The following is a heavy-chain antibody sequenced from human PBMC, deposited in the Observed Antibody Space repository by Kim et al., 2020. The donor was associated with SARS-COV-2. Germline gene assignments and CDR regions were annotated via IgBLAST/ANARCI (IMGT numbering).Heavy chain of an antibody. J-gene: IGHJ5*02. CDR2: GGST. V-gene: IGHV3-43*01. CDR3: AKVNWFDP. Sequence: GGSTYYADSVKGRFTISRDNSKNSLYLQMNSLRTEDTALYYCAKVNWFDPWGQGTLVTVSS.